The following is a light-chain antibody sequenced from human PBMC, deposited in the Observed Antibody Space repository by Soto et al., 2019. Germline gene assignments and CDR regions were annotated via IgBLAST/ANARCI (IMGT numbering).Light chain of an antibody. CDR3: QQYNSYTT. CDR2: KAS. J-gene: IGKJ1*01. CDR1: QSISSW. Sequence: DIQMTQSPSTLSASVGDRVTITCRASQSISSWLAWYQQKPGKAPKLLIYKASSLESGVPSRFSGSGSETEFPLTISRLQPDDFATYYCQQYNSYTTFGQGTKVEIK. V-gene: IGKV1-5*03.